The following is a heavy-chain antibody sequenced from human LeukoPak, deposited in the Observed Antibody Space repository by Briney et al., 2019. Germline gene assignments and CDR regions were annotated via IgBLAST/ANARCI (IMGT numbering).Heavy chain of an antibody. Sequence: GGSLRLSCAASGFSFQSYGMLWLRQAPGKGLEWVAFIRYDGSNKYYADSVKGRFTISRDNSKNTLYLQMNSLRAEDTAVYYCAKLLAAAGTYYFDYWGQGTLVTVSS. J-gene: IGHJ4*02. CDR2: IRYDGSNK. V-gene: IGHV3-30*02. CDR3: AKLLAAAGTYYFDY. CDR1: GFSFQSYG. D-gene: IGHD6-13*01.